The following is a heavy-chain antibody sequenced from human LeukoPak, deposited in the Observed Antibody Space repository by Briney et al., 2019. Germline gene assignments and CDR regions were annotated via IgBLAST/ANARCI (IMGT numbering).Heavy chain of an antibody. CDR1: GFTVSSNY. V-gene: IGHV3-53*01. D-gene: IGHD6-13*01. CDR2: IYSGGST. J-gene: IGHJ3*02. CDR3: AKDRVRFSSRVDAFDI. Sequence: PGGSLRLSCAASGFTVSSNYMSWVRQAPGKGLEWVSVIYSGGSTYYADSVKGRFTISRDNSKNTLYLQMNSLRAEDTAVYYCAKDRVRFSSRVDAFDIWGRGTMVTVSS.